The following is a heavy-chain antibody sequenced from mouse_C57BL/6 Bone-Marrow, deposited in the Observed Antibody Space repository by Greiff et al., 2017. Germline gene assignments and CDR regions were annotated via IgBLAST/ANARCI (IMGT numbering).Heavy chain of an antibody. CDR1: GYTFTDYY. CDR2: INPYNGGT. J-gene: IGHJ3*01. V-gene: IGHV1-19*01. Sequence: VQLQQSGPVLVKPGASVKMSCKASGYTFTDYYMNWVKQSHGKSLEWIGGINPYNGGTSYNQKFKGKATLTVDKSSSTAYMELNSLTSEDSAVYYCARGYYGSSPWFAYWGQGTLVTVSA. CDR3: ARGYYGSSPWFAY. D-gene: IGHD1-1*01.